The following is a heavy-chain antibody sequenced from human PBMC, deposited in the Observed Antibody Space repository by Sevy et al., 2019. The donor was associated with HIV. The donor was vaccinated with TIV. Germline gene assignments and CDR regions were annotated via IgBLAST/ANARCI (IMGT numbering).Heavy chain of an antibody. CDR2: IKQDGGDK. V-gene: IGHV3-7*01. Sequence: GGSLRLSCTASGFTFSDYWMSWVRQAPGKGLEWVANIKQDGGDKHHVDSVKGRFTISRDNAKNSLHLQMNSLRAGDTAVYYSARGVTTVTPFDYWGQGTLVTVSS. CDR3: ARGVTTVTPFDY. CDR1: GFTFSDYW. D-gene: IGHD4-17*01. J-gene: IGHJ4*02.